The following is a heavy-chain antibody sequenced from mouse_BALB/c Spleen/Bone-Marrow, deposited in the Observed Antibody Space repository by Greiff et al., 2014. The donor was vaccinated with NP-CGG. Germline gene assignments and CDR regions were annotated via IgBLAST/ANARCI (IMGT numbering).Heavy chain of an antibody. Sequence: EVQLVESGGGLVQPGGSRKLSCAASGFTFSSFGIHWVRQAPEKGLEWVAYISSGSSTIYYADTVKGRFTISRDKPKNTLFLQMTSLRSEDTAMYYCARSGYGDYYAMDYWGQGTSVTVSS. D-gene: IGHD2-10*02. V-gene: IGHV5-17*02. J-gene: IGHJ4*01. CDR2: ISSGSSTI. CDR3: ARSGYGDYYAMDY. CDR1: GFTFSSFG.